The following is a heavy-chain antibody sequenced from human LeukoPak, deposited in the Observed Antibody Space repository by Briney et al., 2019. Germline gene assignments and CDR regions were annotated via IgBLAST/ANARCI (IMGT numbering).Heavy chain of an antibody. CDR3: AREPATMVRGVLLGRFDP. Sequence: PRASVKVSCKASGYTFTGYYMHWVRQAPGQGLEWMGWINPNSGGTNYAQKFQGRVTMTRDTSISTAYMELSRLRSDDTAVYYCAREPATMVRGVLLGRFDPWGQGTLVTVSS. CDR2: INPNSGGT. J-gene: IGHJ5*02. CDR1: GYTFTGYY. V-gene: IGHV1-2*02. D-gene: IGHD3-10*01.